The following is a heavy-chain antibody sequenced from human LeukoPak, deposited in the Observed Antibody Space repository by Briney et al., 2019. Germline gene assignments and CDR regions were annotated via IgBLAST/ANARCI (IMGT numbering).Heavy chain of an antibody. CDR3: AKGGWSLDI. CDR1: GGSISGSY. CDR2: IYYNGNT. Sequence: SETLSLTCTASGGSISGSYWSWIRQSPGKGLEWIGYIYYNGNTDYNPSLRSRLTMSVDTSKNQFSLKLTSVTGADTALYYCAKGGWSLDIWGQGTMVTVSS. J-gene: IGHJ3*02. D-gene: IGHD6-19*01. V-gene: IGHV4-59*03.